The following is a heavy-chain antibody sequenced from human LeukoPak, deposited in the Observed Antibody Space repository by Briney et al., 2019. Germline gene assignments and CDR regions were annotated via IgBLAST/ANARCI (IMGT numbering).Heavy chain of an antibody. CDR1: GYTFTGYY. V-gene: IGHV1-2*02. CDR2: INPNSGGT. Sequence: GASVTVSCKASGYTFTGYYMHWVRQAPGQGLEWMGWINPNSGGTNYAQKFQGRVTMTRDTSISAAYMELSRLRSDDTAVYYCARGARGSGSYPPAVYYFDYWGQGTLVTVSS. D-gene: IGHD3-10*01. CDR3: ARGARGSGSYPPAVYYFDY. J-gene: IGHJ4*02.